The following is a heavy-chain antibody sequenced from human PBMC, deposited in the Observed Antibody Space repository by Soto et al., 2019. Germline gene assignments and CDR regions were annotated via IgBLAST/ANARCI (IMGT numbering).Heavy chain of an antibody. J-gene: IGHJ4*02. D-gene: IGHD2-2*01. CDR3: ARVPVYCSSTSCYAYYFDY. Sequence: ASVKVSCKASGYTFTSYGISWVRQAPGQGLEWMGWISAYNGNTNYAQKLQGRVTMTRDTSTSTAYMELSRLRSDDTAVYYCARVPVYCSSTSCYAYYFDYWGQGTLVTVSS. V-gene: IGHV1-18*01. CDR1: GYTFTSYG. CDR2: ISAYNGNT.